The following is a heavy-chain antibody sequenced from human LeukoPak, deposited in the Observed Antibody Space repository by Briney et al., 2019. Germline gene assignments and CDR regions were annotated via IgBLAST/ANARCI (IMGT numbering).Heavy chain of an antibody. D-gene: IGHD2-21*01. CDR3: ARDLSAAYDF. J-gene: IGHJ4*02. V-gene: IGHV3-33*08. CDR1: GFTFSSYW. CDR2: LVYDERN. Sequence: PGGSLRLSCAASGFTFSSYWMNWARQAPGKGLEWVARLVYDERNDYANSVKGRFTISRDNSKNTLYLQMDNLRVDDTAVYYCARDLSAAYDFWGQGILVTVSS.